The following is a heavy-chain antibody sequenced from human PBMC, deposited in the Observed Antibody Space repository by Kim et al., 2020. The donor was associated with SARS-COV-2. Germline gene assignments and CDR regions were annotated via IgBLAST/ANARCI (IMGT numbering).Heavy chain of an antibody. CDR1: GYTFTSYY. CDR2: INPSGGST. CDR3: ASPGTDILTGYYNDAFDI. V-gene: IGHV1-46*01. Sequence: ASVKVSCKASGYTFTSYYMHWVRQAPGQGLEWMGIINPSGGSTSYAQKFQGRVTMTRDTSTSTVYMELSSLRSEDTAVYYCASPGTDILTGYYNDAFDIWGQGTMVTVSS. D-gene: IGHD3-9*01. J-gene: IGHJ3*02.